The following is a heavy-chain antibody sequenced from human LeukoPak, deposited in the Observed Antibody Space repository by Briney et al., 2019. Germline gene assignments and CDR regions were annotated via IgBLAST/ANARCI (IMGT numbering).Heavy chain of an antibody. Sequence: SETLSLTCSVSGVSISSSNSYWGWIRQPPGKGLEWIGSIYYSGNTYYNASLKSQVSISTDTSKNQFSLRLTSVTAADTAVYYCARQTGSGLFILPGGQGTLVTVSS. V-gene: IGHV4-39*01. J-gene: IGHJ4*02. CDR2: IYYSGNT. D-gene: IGHD3/OR15-3a*01. CDR1: GVSISSSNSY. CDR3: ARQTGSGLFILP.